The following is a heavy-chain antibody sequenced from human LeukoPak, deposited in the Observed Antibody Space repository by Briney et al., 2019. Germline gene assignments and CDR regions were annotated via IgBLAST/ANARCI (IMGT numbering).Heavy chain of an antibody. Sequence: SVKVSCKASGGTFSNFAVSWVRQAPGQGLEWTGGIIPVFGATTFAENFQDRVTITADESTGTVYMELSSLKSDDTAVYYCARVPPYCSTTTCYAPFDYWGQGTLVTVSS. V-gene: IGHV1-69*01. CDR1: GGTFSNFA. J-gene: IGHJ4*02. D-gene: IGHD2-2*01. CDR2: IIPVFGAT. CDR3: ARVPPYCSTTTCYAPFDY.